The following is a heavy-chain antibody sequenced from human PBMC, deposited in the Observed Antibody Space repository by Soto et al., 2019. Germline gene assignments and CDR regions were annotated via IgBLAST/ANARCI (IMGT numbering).Heavy chain of an antibody. Sequence: PSETLSLTCAVSSGSISSSNWGSWVRQPPGKGLEWIGEIYHSGSTNYNPSLKSRVTISVDKSKNQFSLKLSSVTAADTAVYYCASEVIYGSGWEYFQHWGQGTLVTVSS. J-gene: IGHJ1*01. D-gene: IGHD3-10*01. CDR1: SGSISSSNW. V-gene: IGHV4-4*02. CDR3: ASEVIYGSGWEYFQH. CDR2: IYHSGST.